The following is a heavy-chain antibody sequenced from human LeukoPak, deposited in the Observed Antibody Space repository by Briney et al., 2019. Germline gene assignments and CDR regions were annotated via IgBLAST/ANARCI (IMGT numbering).Heavy chain of an antibody. CDR2: INHSGST. CDR3: ARGISTGSYFDY. Sequence: SETLSLTCTVSGGSISSYYWSWIRQPPGKGLEWIGEINHSGSTNYNPSLKSRVTISVDTSKNQFSLKLSSVTAADTAVYYCARGISTGSYFDYWGQGTLVTVSS. D-gene: IGHD3-9*01. V-gene: IGHV4-34*01. CDR1: GGSISSYY. J-gene: IGHJ4*02.